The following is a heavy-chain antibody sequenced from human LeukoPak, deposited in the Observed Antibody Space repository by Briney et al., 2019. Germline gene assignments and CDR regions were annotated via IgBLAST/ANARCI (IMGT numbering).Heavy chain of an antibody. CDR2: IRFDGTKT. CDR1: KFRFSDYG. Sequence: GGSLRLSCSASKFRFSDYGMHWVRQAPGKGLEWVAFIRFDGTKTNYAESVRGRFTISRDNSKNTLYLQMNSLRADDAAVFYCAKDGVILAPGESWYMDVWGSGTPVTVSS. J-gene: IGHJ6*03. V-gene: IGHV3-30*02. D-gene: IGHD3-16*01. CDR3: AKDGVILAPGESWYMDV.